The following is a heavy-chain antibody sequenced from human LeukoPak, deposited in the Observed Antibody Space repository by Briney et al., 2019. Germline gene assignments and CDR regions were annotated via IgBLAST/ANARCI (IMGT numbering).Heavy chain of an antibody. CDR3: ARDAWSNSRENWFDR. V-gene: IGHV3-48*04. D-gene: IGHD6-13*01. J-gene: IGHJ5*02. CDR1: GFTFSTYS. Sequence: GGSLRLSCAGSGFTFSTYSMNWVRQAPGKGLEWVSYISSSGVTIYYADSVKGRFTISRDNAKNSLYLQMNSLRAEDTAVYYCARDAWSNSRENWFDRWGQGTLVTVSS. CDR2: ISSSGVTI.